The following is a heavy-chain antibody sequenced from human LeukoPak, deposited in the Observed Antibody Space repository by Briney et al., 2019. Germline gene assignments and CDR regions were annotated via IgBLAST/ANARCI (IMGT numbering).Heavy chain of an antibody. Sequence: PSETLSLTCTVSGVSISSYYWSWIRQPAGKGLEWIGRIYTSGSTNYNPSLKSRVTMSVDTSKNQFSLKLSSVTAADMAVYYCAREGATIFGVVISAYVFDPWGQGTLVTVSS. J-gene: IGHJ5*02. CDR3: AREGATIFGVVISAYVFDP. D-gene: IGHD3-3*01. CDR1: GVSISSYY. CDR2: IYTSGST. V-gene: IGHV4-4*07.